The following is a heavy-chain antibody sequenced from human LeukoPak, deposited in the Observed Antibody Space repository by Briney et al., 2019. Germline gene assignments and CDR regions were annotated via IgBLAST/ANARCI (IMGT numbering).Heavy chain of an antibody. J-gene: IGHJ6*03. D-gene: IGHD3-3*01. CDR1: GGSISSYY. CDR3: ARGGITIFGVVPPGYYYMDV. V-gene: IGHV4-59*01. Sequence: KPSETLSLTCTVSGGSISSYYWSWIRQPPGKGLEWIGYIYYSGSTNYNPSLKSRVTISVDTSKNQFSLKLSSVTAADTAVYYRARGGITIFGVVPPGYYYMDVWGKGTTVTVSS. CDR2: IYYSGST.